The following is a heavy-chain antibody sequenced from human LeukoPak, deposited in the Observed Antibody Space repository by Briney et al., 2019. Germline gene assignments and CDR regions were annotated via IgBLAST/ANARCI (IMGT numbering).Heavy chain of an antibody. Sequence: GGSLRLPCAASGFTFSSYAMSWVRQAPGKGLEWVSAISGSGGSTYYADSVKGRFTISRDNSKNTLYLQMNSLRAEDTAVYYCAKHTAAAVLYYFDYWGQGTLVTVSS. J-gene: IGHJ4*02. CDR2: ISGSGGST. CDR1: GFTFSSYA. V-gene: IGHV3-23*01. D-gene: IGHD6-13*01. CDR3: AKHTAAAVLYYFDY.